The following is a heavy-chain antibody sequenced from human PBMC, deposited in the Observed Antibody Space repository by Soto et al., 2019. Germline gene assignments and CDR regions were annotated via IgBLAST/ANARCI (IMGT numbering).Heavy chain of an antibody. J-gene: IGHJ4*02. CDR3: ARLGGSYAVPHFDY. CDR1: GGSISSGGYY. D-gene: IGHD1-26*01. V-gene: IGHV4-61*08. Sequence: TSETLSLTCTVSGGSISSGGYYWTWIRQPPGKGLEWVGYIYYSGTTTNYNPSLKSRVTLSVDTSKNQFSLKLSSVTAADTAVYYCARLGGSYAVPHFDYWGQGTLVTVSS. CDR2: IYYSGTTT.